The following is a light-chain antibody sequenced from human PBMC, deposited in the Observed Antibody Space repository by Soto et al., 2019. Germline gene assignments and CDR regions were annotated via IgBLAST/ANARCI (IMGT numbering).Light chain of an antibody. CDR1: SSNIGSNY. V-gene: IGLV1-47*01. CDR3: AAWDDSLSGYV. J-gene: IGLJ1*01. CDR2: RNN. Sequence: QSALTHPPSASGTPGQRVTISCSGSSSNIGSNYVYWYQQLPGTAPKLLIYRNNQRPSGVPDRFSGSKSGTSASLAISGLRSEDEADYYCAAWDDSLSGYVFGTGPKVTVL.